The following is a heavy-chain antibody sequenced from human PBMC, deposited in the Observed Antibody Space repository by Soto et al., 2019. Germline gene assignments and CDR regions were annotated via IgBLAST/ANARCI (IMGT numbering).Heavy chain of an antibody. J-gene: IGHJ6*02. V-gene: IGHV4-34*01. Sequence: SETLSLTCAVYGWSFSGYYWSWILQPPGKGLEWIGEINHSGSTNYNPSLKSRVTISVDTSKNQFSLKLSSVTAADTAVYYCARVPAMTTYYYGSGSYYKSAGDYYYGMDVWGQGTTVT. D-gene: IGHD3-10*01. CDR3: ARVPAMTTYYYGSGSYYKSAGDYYYGMDV. CDR1: GWSFSGYY. CDR2: INHSGST.